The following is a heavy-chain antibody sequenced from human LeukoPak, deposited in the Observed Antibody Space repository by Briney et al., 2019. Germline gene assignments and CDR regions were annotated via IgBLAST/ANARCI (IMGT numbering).Heavy chain of an antibody. CDR1: GGSISSYY. CDR3: ARDLGGYNYGYSFDF. Sequence: PSETLSLTCTVSGGSISSYYWSWIRQPPGKGLEWIGRIYTSGNTNYNPSLKSRVTMSVDTSKNQFFLKLFSVTAADTAVYYCARDLGGYNYGYSFDFWGQGTLVTVSS. D-gene: IGHD5-18*01. V-gene: IGHV4-4*07. J-gene: IGHJ4*02. CDR2: IYTSGNT.